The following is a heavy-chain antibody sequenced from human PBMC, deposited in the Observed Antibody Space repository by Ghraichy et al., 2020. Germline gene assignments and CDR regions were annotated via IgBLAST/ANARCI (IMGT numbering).Heavy chain of an antibody. CDR1: GFTFSSYS. CDR2: ISSTSSNI. V-gene: IGHV3-48*02. Sequence: GGSLRLSCEVSGFTFSSYSIHWVRQAPGKGLEWLSYISSTSSNIYYADSVKGRFTVSRDNAKNSLYLQMNSLRDEDTAVYYCARVETSGYTGGYWGQGTLVTVSS. J-gene: IGHJ4*02. D-gene: IGHD3-22*01. CDR3: ARVETSGYTGGY.